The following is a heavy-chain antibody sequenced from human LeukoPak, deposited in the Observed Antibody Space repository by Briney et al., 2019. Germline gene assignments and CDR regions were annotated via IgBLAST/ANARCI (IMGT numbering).Heavy chain of an antibody. Sequence: SETLSLTCTVSGGSISSSSYYWGWIRQPPGKGLEWIGSIYYSGSTNYNPSLKSRVTISVDTSKNQFSLKLSSVTAADTAVYYCARGVQLWPYYYYYYYMDVWGKGTTVTISS. CDR2: IYYSGST. D-gene: IGHD5-18*01. CDR3: ARGVQLWPYYYYYYYMDV. CDR1: GGSISSSSYY. V-gene: IGHV4-39*07. J-gene: IGHJ6*03.